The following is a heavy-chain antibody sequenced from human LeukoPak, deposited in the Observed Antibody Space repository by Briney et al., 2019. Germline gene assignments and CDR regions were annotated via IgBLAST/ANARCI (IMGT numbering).Heavy chain of an antibody. Sequence: SEILSLTCTVSGGSISSYYWSWIRQPAGKGLEWIGRIYTSGSTNYNPSLKSRVTMSVDTSKNQFSLKLSSVTAADTAVYYCASGIEYSSSDYWGQGTLVTVSS. V-gene: IGHV4-4*07. D-gene: IGHD6-6*01. CDR3: ASGIEYSSSDY. CDR1: GGSISSYY. CDR2: IYTSGST. J-gene: IGHJ4*02.